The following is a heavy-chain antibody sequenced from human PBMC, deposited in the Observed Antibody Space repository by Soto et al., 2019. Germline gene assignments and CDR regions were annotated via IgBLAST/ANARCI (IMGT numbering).Heavy chain of an antibody. CDR1: GGSISSGYH. V-gene: IGHV4-38-2*02. Sequence: PSETLSLTCTVSGGSISSGYHWAWIRQPPGMRLEWVASIFHTGTTYYNPSLTSRVTISVDTSRNQFSLKLTSVTAADSAVYYCARSRWQNPVVDYWGQGTLVTVSS. CDR2: IFHTGTT. CDR3: ARSRWQNPVVDY. J-gene: IGHJ4*02.